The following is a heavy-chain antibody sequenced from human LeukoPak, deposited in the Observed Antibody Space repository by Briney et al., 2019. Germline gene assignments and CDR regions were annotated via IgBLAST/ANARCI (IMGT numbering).Heavy chain of an antibody. CDR2: IYGGGAT. Sequence: GGSLRLSCAASGFIVGNNYVTWVRQAPGKGLEWVSSIYGGGATYYADSVRGRFTVSRDNAKNTVYLQMDSLRGEDTAVYYCAGDRRENWSDPWGQGTLVAVSS. CDR3: AGDRRENWSDP. CDR1: GFIVGNNY. D-gene: IGHD1-26*01. V-gene: IGHV3-53*01. J-gene: IGHJ5*02.